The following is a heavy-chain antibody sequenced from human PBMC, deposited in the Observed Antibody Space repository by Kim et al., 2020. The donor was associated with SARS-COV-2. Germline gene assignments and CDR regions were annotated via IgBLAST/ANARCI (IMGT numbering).Heavy chain of an antibody. D-gene: IGHD6-13*01. CDR3: ARGGSSWSGGWFDP. CDR1: GGSISSGSYY. V-gene: IGHV4-61*02. J-gene: IGHJ5*02. Sequence: SETLSLTCTVSGGSISSGSYYWSWIRQPAGKGLEWIGRIYTSGSTNYNPSLKSRVTISVDTSKNQFSLKLSSVTAADTAVYYCARGGSSWSGGWFDPWGQGTLVTVSS. CDR2: IYTSGST.